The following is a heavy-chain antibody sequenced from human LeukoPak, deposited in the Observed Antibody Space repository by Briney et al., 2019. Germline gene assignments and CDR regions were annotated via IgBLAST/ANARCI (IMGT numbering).Heavy chain of an antibody. CDR3: ARVGRTGDPFDAFDI. J-gene: IGHJ3*02. CDR2: INPNRGGT. CDR1: RCTLTGYY. V-gene: IGHV1-2*02. D-gene: IGHD7-27*01. Sequence: VNVSCQASRCTLTGYYMHWLRQAPGQGLEWMGWINPNRGGTNYAQQFEGRVTMSRDTSISTVYTELSRLRSDDTAVYYCARVGRTGDPFDAFDIWGQGTVLTVSS.